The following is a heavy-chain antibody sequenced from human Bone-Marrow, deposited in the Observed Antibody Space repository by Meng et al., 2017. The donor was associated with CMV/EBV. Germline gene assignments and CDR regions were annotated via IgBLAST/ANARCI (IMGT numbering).Heavy chain of an antibody. J-gene: IGHJ4*02. CDR1: GFTFSSYS. D-gene: IGHD1-26*01. Sequence: GESLKISCAASGFTFSSYSMNWVRQAPGKGLEWVSLISWDGGSTYYADSVKGRFTISRDNSKNSLYLQMNSLRAEDTALYYCAKDITPSIVGATPVDWGQGTLVTVSS. V-gene: IGHV3-43D*03. CDR3: AKDITPSIVGATPVD. CDR2: ISWDGGST.